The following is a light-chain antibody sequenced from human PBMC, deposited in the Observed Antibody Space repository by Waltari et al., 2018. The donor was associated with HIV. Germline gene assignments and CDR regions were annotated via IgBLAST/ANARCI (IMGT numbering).Light chain of an antibody. CDR3: QVWDSGSAHVV. Sequence: SYVLTQPPSVSVAPGQTAGITCGGDNIGSKSVNWYQQKPGQAPVLLIYVGADRPSGIPERCSGSNSENTATLTIGRVEAGDEADYYCQVWDSGSAHVVFGGGTNLAVL. J-gene: IGLJ2*01. CDR1: NIGSKS. CDR2: VGA. V-gene: IGLV3-21*02.